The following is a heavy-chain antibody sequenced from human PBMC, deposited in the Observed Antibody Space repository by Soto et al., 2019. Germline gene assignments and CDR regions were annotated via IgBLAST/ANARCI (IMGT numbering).Heavy chain of an antibody. CDR1: GGAFSSYA. D-gene: IGHD1-1*01. Sequence: SVKVSCKASGGAFSSYAISWVRQAPGQGLEWMGGIIPIFGTANYAQKFQGRVTITADESTSTAYMELSSLRSEDTAVYYCARDRETGTTFYYWGQGTLVTVSS. V-gene: IGHV1-69*13. CDR2: IIPIFGTA. CDR3: ARDRETGTTFYY. J-gene: IGHJ4*02.